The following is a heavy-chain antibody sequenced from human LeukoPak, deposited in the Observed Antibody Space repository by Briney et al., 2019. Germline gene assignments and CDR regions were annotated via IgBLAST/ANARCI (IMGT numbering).Heavy chain of an antibody. CDR3: AKAGYCSSTSCEAGYMGV. J-gene: IGHJ6*03. CDR2: ISGSGGST. D-gene: IGHD2-2*01. V-gene: IGHV3-23*01. CDR1: GFSFSSYW. Sequence: PGGSLRLSCAASGFSFSSYWTHWVRQAPGKGLEWVSAISGSGGSTYYADSVKGRFTISRDNSKNTLYLQMNSLRAEDTAVYYCAKAGYCSSTSCEAGYMGVWGKGTTVTVSS.